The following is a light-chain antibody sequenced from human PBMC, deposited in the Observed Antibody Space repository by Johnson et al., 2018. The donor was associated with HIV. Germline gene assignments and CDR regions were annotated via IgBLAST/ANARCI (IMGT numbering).Light chain of an antibody. V-gene: IGLV1-51*02. CDR2: ENN. CDR3: GTWECILSAAYG. J-gene: IGLJ1*01. Sequence: QSVLTQPPSVSAAPGQKVTISCSGSSSNIGNNYVSWYQQLPGTAPKLLIYENNKRPSGIPDRFSGSKSGTSATLGITGLQTGDEADYYGGTWECILSAAYGFGTVPKCTVL. CDR1: SSNIGNNY.